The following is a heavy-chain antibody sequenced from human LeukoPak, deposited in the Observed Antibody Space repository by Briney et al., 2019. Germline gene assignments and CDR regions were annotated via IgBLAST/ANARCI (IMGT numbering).Heavy chain of an antibody. CDR3: ARGGDCSSTSCYSLRFDP. J-gene: IGHJ5*02. Sequence: GASVKVSCKASGGTFSSYAISWVRQAPGQGLEWMGRIIPIFGIANYARKFQGRVTITADKSTSTAYMELSSLRSEDTAVYYCARGGDCSSTSCYSLRFDPWGQGTLVTVSS. CDR1: GGTFSSYA. D-gene: IGHD2-2*01. V-gene: IGHV1-69*04. CDR2: IIPIFGIA.